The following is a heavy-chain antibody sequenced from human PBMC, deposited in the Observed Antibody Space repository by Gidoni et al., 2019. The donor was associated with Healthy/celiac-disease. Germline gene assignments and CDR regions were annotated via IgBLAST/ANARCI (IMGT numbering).Heavy chain of an antibody. D-gene: IGHD3-22*01. CDR1: GFTFSSYA. CDR3: AKDHYYDSSGYPDRPTLTGWFDP. V-gene: IGHV3-23*01. J-gene: IGHJ5*02. CDR2: ISGSGGST. Sequence: EVQLLESGGGLVQPGGSLRLSCAASGFTFSSYAMSWVRQAPGKGLEWVSAISGSGGSTYYADSVKGRFTISRDNSKNTLYLQMNSLRAEDTAVYYCAKDHYYDSSGYPDRPTLTGWFDPWGQGTLVTVSS.